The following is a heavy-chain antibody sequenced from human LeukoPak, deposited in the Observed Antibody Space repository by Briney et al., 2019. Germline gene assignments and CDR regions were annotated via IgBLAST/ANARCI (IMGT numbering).Heavy chain of an antibody. Sequence: GGSLRLSCAASGFTFSSYSMNWVRQAPGRGLEWVSSISSSSTYIYYADSLKGRFTISRDNAKNSLYLQMNSLRAEDTAVYYCARDRIIYGDYGDAFDIWGQGTMVTVSS. J-gene: IGHJ3*02. CDR1: GFTFSSYS. CDR2: ISSSSTYI. CDR3: ARDRIIYGDYGDAFDI. D-gene: IGHD4-17*01. V-gene: IGHV3-21*01.